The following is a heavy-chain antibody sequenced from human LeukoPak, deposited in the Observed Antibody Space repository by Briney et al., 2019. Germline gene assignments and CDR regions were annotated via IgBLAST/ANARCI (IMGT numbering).Heavy chain of an antibody. D-gene: IGHD1-26*01. Sequence: PSETLSLTCTVSGGSITSYYWNSIRPPPGKGLEWIGYIHYSGSATYNPSLNSRATLSVDTSKNQFSLSLTSVTAGDAAVYYCARWRGSGSERAFDIWGQRTMVTAST. CDR1: GGSITSYY. CDR3: ARWRGSGSERAFDI. J-gene: IGHJ3*02. V-gene: IGHV4-59*01. CDR2: IHYSGSA.